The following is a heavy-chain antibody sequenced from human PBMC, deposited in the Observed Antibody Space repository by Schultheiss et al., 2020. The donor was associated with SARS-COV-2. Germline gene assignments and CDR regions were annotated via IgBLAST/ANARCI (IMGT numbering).Heavy chain of an antibody. V-gene: IGHV4-59*01. J-gene: IGHJ4*02. CDR2: IYYSGST. Sequence: SQTLSLTCTVSGGSISSYYWSWIRQPAGKGLEWIGYIYYSGSTNYNPSLKSRVTISVDTSKNQFSLKLSSVTAADTAVYYCARGYVDTAMVPLDYWGQGTLVTVSS. CDR3: ARGYVDTAMVPLDY. CDR1: GGSISSYY. D-gene: IGHD5-18*01.